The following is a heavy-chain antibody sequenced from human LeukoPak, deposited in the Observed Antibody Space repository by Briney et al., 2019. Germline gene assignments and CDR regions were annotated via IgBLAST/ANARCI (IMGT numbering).Heavy chain of an antibody. V-gene: IGHV3-49*04. D-gene: IGHD6-19*01. CDR2: IRSKAYGGTT. CDR3: TGAFVSVACTFVDY. J-gene: IGHJ4*02. CDR1: GFTFGDYA. Sequence: GGSLRLSCTASGFTFGDYAMSWVRQAPGKGLEWVGFIRSKAYGGTTEYAASVKGRFTISRDDSKSIAYLQMDSLKTEDTAVYYCTGAFVSVACTFVDYWGQGNLVTVSS.